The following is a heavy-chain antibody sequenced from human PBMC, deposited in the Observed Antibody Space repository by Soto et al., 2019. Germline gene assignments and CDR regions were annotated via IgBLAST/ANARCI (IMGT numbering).Heavy chain of an antibody. CDR1: GFIFCRFW. V-gene: IGHV3-7*01. J-gene: IGHJ4*02. CDR3: TRASIAVAGTGTL. D-gene: IGHD6-19*01. Sequence: GGSLRLSCAASGFIFCRFWMSWVRQAPGKGLEWVANIKEDGSEKYYVDSVKGRFTISRDNAKNSLYLQMNSLRVEDTAVYYCTRASIAVAGTGTLWGQGNLVTVSS. CDR2: IKEDGSEK.